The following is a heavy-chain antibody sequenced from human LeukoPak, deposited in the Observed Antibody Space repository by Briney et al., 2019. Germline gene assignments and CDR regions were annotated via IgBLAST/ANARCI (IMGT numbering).Heavy chain of an antibody. CDR3: AGDTPPGGDYYFDY. J-gene: IGHJ4*02. Sequence: GGSLRLSCAASGFSFSTYGMHWVRQAPGKGLEWVALIWNAGTNTYYADSAKGRFTISRDNSKNTLYLQMNSLRAEDTAVYYCAGDTPPGGDYYFDYWGQGTLVIVSS. D-gene: IGHD3-16*01. CDR2: IWNAGTNT. CDR1: GFSFSTYG. V-gene: IGHV3-33*01.